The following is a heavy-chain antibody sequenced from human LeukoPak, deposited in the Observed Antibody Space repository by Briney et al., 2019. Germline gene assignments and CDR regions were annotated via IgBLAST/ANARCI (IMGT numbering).Heavy chain of an antibody. D-gene: IGHD4-17*01. J-gene: IGHJ4*02. Sequence: GGSLRLSCAASGFTFSTYAMHWLRQAPARGLEWVAVILYDGSNQYYADSVKGRFTISRDNSRNTLYLQMNSLKVEDTAVYYCARDFRDYRDYVAYFGSWGQGGIVSVSS. CDR1: GFTFSTYA. CDR3: ARDFRDYRDYVAYFGS. CDR2: ILYDGSNQ. V-gene: IGHV3-30-3*01.